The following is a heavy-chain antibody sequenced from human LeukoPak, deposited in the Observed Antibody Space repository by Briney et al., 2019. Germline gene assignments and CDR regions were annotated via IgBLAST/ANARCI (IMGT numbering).Heavy chain of an antibody. CDR1: GGSITNYY. V-gene: IGHV4-59*08. Sequence: PSETLSLTCSVSGGSITNYYWTWIRQSPEKGLEWLGYIHYTGNTNYNPSLKSRVTISLDTSKNQFSLKLTSVTAADTAVYYCTRHPRIIAGNPYFDYWGQGTVVTVSS. CDR3: TRHPRIIAGNPYFDY. D-gene: IGHD6-13*01. J-gene: IGHJ4*02. CDR2: IHYTGNT.